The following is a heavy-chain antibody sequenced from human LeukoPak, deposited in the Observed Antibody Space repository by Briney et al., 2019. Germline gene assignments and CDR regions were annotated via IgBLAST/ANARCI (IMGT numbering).Heavy chain of an antibody. Sequence: GGSVKVSCKASGYTFTSYGISWVRQAPGQGLEWMGWISAYNGNTNYAQKLQGRVTMTRDMSTSTAYMELSSLKSEDTAVYYCAAGILGRWELLDYCGQGTLVTVSS. V-gene: IGHV1-18*01. CDR1: GYTFTSYG. J-gene: IGHJ4*02. CDR2: ISAYNGNT. CDR3: AAGILGRWELLDY. D-gene: IGHD1-26*01.